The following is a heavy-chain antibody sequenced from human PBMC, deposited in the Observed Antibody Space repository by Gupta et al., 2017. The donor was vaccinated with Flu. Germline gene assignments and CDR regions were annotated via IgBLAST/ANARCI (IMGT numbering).Heavy chain of an antibody. J-gene: IGHJ6*04. D-gene: IGHD3-10*01. CDR3: ARGLFPSHYYYGMAV. V-gene: IGHV3-74*01. CDR2: INSAGSST. Sequence: VRQAPGTGLVWVSRINSAGSSTSYAASVKGRFTISRDNAKNTLYLQMNSLRAEDTDVYYCARGLFPSHYYYGMAVWGKGSTVTVSS.